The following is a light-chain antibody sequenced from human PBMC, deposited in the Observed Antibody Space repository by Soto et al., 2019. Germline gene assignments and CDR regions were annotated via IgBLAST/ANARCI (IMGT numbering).Light chain of an antibody. CDR1: SSDVGGYDY. Sequence: QSVLTQPRSVSGSPGQSVTISCTGTSSDVGGYDYVSWYQQHPGKAPKLMIYDVTERPSGVPDRFSASKSGNTASLTISGLQPEDEADYYCAAWDDSLNGLVFGTGTKVTVL. CDR3: AAWDDSLNGLV. CDR2: DVT. V-gene: IGLV2-11*01. J-gene: IGLJ1*01.